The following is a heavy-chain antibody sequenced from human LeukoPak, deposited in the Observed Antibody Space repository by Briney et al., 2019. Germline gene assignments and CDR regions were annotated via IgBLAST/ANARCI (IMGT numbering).Heavy chain of an antibody. J-gene: IGHJ2*01. V-gene: IGHV4-4*02. CDR3: AREDYDDSGAWYFDL. CDR2: IYHSGST. CDR1: GGSISRSNW. Sequence: EPSETLSLTCAVSGGSISRSNWWSWVRQPPGKGLEWIGEIYHSGSTNYNPSLKSRVTISVDKSKNQFSLKLSSVTAADTAVYYCAREDYDDSGAWYFDLWGRGTLVTVSS. D-gene: IGHD3-3*01.